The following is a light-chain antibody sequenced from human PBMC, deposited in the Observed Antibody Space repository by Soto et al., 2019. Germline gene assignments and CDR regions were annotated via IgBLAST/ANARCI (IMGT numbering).Light chain of an antibody. Sequence: DIQMTQSPSTLSASVGYRVSITCRASQRIGSWLAWHQQKPGKVPKLLIYDASTLISGVPSRFSGTGSGTEFTLSIASLQPDYFATYYCLHYYTYPLTFGQGTKVEIK. CDR1: QRIGSW. J-gene: IGKJ1*01. CDR2: DAS. CDR3: LHYYTYPLT. V-gene: IGKV1-5*01.